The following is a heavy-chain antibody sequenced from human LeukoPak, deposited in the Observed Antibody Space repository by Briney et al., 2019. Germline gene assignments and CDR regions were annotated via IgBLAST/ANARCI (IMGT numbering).Heavy chain of an antibody. D-gene: IGHD3-10*01. CDR1: GGSFSGYY. CDR2: INHSGST. CDR3: ARHESTMVRGVKVPGAFDI. V-gene: IGHV4-34*01. Sequence: PSETLSLTCAVYGGSFSGYYWSWIRQPPGKGLEWIGEINHSGSTNYNPSLKSRVTISVDTSKNQFSLKLSSVTAADTAVYYCARHESTMVRGVKVPGAFDIWGQGTMVTVSS. J-gene: IGHJ3*02.